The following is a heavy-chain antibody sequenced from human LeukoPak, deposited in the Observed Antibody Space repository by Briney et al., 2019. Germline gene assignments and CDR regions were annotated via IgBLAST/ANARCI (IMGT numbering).Heavy chain of an antibody. V-gene: IGHV1-69*13. CDR2: IIPIFGTA. D-gene: IGHD2-15*01. CDR1: GGTFSSYA. Sequence: GASVKVSCKASGGTFSSYAIICVRQAPGEGLEWMGGIIPIFGTANYSQKFQGSVTITSDESTRTAYMELSSLRSEATAVYYCARDLGYCGGGSCFDSWGPGTLVTVSS. J-gene: IGHJ5*01. CDR3: ARDLGYCGGGSCFDS.